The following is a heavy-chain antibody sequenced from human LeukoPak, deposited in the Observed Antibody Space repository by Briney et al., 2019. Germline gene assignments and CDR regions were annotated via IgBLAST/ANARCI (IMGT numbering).Heavy chain of an antibody. D-gene: IGHD1-26*01. J-gene: IGHJ5*02. CDR1: GGSISSYY. V-gene: IGHV4-4*07. CDR3: ARSPRTKWELLLSNWFDP. CDR2: IYTSGST. Sequence: KAAETLSLTCTVSGGSISSYYWSWIRQPAGKGLEWIGRIYTSGSTNYNPSLKSRVTISVDTSKNQFSLKLSSVTAADTAVYYCARSPRTKWELLLSNWFDPWGQGTLVTVSS.